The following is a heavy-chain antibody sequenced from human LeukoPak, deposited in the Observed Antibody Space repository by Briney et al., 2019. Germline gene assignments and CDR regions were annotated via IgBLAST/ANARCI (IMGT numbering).Heavy chain of an antibody. CDR1: GGSISSGGYS. CDR3: ARDLRSGSYYYYGMDV. V-gene: IGHV4-30-2*01. Sequence: SQTLSLTCAVSGGSISSGGYSWSWIRQPPGKGLEWIGYIYHSGSTNYNPSLKSRVTISVDTSKNQFSLKLSSVTAADTAVYYCARDLRSGSYYYYGMDVWGQGTTVTVSS. J-gene: IGHJ6*02. D-gene: IGHD1-26*01. CDR2: IYHSGST.